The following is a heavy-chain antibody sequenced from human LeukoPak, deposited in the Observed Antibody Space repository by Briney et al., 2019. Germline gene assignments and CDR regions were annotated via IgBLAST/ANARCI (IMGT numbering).Heavy chain of an antibody. D-gene: IGHD1-26*01. CDR1: GLTFSSYG. CDR2: IWYDGSNK. Sequence: AGSLRLSCAASGLTFSSYGMHWVRQAPGKGLEGVAVIWYDGSNKYYADSVKGRFTISRDNSKNTLYLQMNSLRAEDTAVYYCAKSSATYYYYYYMDVWGKGTTVTVSS. J-gene: IGHJ6*03. CDR3: AKSSATYYYYYYMDV. V-gene: IGHV3-33*06.